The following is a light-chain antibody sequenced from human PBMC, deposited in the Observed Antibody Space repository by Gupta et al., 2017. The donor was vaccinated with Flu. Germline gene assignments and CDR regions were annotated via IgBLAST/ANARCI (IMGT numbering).Light chain of an antibody. CDR1: RIRTDY. V-gene: IGLV3-19*01. CDR3: NSLESSGNHVV. J-gene: IGLJ3*02. CDR2: GNN. Sequence: TCSTTRTGDRIRTDYASWYQQKPGQAPVLILYGNNIRPAGIPERFSGSSSGNTASLTITGAQAEDEADYYCNSLESSGNHVVFGGGTKLTVL.